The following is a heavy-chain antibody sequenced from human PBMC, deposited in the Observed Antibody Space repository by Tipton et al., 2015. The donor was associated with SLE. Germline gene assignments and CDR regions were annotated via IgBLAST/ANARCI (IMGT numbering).Heavy chain of an antibody. J-gene: IGHJ6*03. V-gene: IGHV4-38-2*01. CDR1: DYFIRTGYH. CDR2: FSHVGDT. Sequence: TLSLTCALPDYFIRTGYHWGWFRQPPGRGLEWIGSFSHVGDTYYNHSLKSRVTISLDTSKKQLSLVLSSVTATDTARYYCARVGRGRKGGFFFYYMDVWGRGTTVTVSS. CDR3: ARVGRGRKGGFFFYYMDV. D-gene: IGHD1-26*01.